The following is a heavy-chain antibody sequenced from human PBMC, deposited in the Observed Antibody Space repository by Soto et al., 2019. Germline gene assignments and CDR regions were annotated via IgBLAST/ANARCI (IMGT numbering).Heavy chain of an antibody. CDR1: GGSISSYY. Sequence: SETLSLTCTVSGGSISSYYWSWIRQPPGKGLEWIGYIYNSGSTNYNPSIKSRVAISVDTSKNQFSLNLSSVTAADTAVYYGARGGGSYHHFDYRGQGTLVTDSS. V-gene: IGHV4-59*01. D-gene: IGHD1-26*01. J-gene: IGHJ4*02. CDR2: IYNSGST. CDR3: ARGGGSYHHFDY.